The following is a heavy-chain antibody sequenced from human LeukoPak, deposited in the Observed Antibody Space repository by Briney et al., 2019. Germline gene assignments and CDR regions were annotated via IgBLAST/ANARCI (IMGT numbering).Heavy chain of an antibody. V-gene: IGHV3-23*01. CDR3: TQWLPLGCY. CDR2: ISGSGGST. D-gene: IGHD6-19*01. J-gene: IGHJ4*02. CDR1: GFTFSSDV. Sequence: PGGSLRLSCAASGFTFSSDVVSWVRQAPGKGLEWVSAISGSGGSTYYADSVKGRFTISRDNSKNTLYLQMNSLRAEDTAVYYCTQWLPLGCYWGQGTLVTVSS.